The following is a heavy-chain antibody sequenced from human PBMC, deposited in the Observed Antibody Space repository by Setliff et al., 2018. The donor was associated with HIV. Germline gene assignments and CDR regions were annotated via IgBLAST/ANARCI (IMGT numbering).Heavy chain of an antibody. Sequence: ASVKVSCKASGGTFSSYAISWVRQAPGQGLEWMGGIIPILGIANYAQKFQGRVTITADKSTSTAYMELSSLRSEDTAVYYCARDPMSRGYARFDPWGQGTLVTVS. V-gene: IGHV1-69*10. J-gene: IGHJ5*02. CDR1: GGTFSSYA. CDR3: ARDPMSRGYARFDP. CDR2: IIPILGIA. D-gene: IGHD5-18*01.